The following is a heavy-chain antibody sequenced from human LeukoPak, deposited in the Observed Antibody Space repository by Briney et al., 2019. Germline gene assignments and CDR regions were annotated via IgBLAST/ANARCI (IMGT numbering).Heavy chain of an antibody. CDR3: ARGDVDTTLVLEY. Sequence: ASVKVSCKASAYTLTGYFMHWVRQAPGQGLEWMGWINPKSGGTRYAQKFQGRVTMTRDTSFNTAHMELNRVRSDDTAVYYCARGDVDTTLVLEYWGQGTLVTVSS. CDR2: INPKSGGT. J-gene: IGHJ4*02. V-gene: IGHV1-2*02. CDR1: AYTLTGYF. D-gene: IGHD5-18*01.